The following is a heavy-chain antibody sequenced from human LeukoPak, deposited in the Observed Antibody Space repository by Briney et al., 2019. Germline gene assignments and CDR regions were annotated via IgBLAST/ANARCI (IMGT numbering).Heavy chain of an antibody. CDR2: MNPNSGNT. CDR3: ARSISSRYNWFDP. Sequence: ASVKVSCKASGYTFTSYDINWVRQATGQGLEWMGGMNPNSGNTGYAQKFQGRVTMTRNTSISTAYMELSSLRSEDTAVYYCARSISSRYNWFDPWGQGTLVTVSS. CDR1: GYTFTSYD. D-gene: IGHD6-13*01. J-gene: IGHJ5*02. V-gene: IGHV1-8*01.